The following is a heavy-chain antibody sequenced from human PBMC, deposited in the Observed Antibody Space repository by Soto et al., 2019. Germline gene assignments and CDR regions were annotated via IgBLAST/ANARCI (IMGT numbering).Heavy chain of an antibody. Sequence: QVQLQESGPGLVKPSETLSLTCTVSGGSVSSGSYYWSWMRQPPGKGLEWIGYIYYSGSTNYNPSLEGRVTISVGTSKTHFSLKLSSVTAADTAVYYCARGGGRYRYDMFDYWGQGTLVTVSS. D-gene: IGHD5-18*01. CDR3: ARGGGRYRYDMFDY. CDR2: IYYSGST. J-gene: IGHJ4*02. V-gene: IGHV4-61*01. CDR1: GGSVSSGSYY.